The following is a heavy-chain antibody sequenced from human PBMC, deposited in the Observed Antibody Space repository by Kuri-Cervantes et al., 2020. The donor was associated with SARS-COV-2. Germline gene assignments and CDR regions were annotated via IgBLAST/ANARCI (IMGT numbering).Heavy chain of an antibody. Sequence: GSLRLSCTASGFTFGDYAMSWVRQAPGKGLEWIGEIYHSGSTNYNPSLKSRVTISVDKSKNQLSLKLSSVTAADTAVYYCARLVRAAAGTSIHFDYWGQGTLVTVSS. CDR1: GFTFGDYA. V-gene: IGHV4-34*01. J-gene: IGHJ4*02. CDR2: IYHSGST. CDR3: ARLVRAAAGTSIHFDY. D-gene: IGHD6-13*01.